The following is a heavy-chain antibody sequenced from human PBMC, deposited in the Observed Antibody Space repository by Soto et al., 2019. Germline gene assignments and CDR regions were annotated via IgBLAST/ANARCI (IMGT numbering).Heavy chain of an antibody. D-gene: IGHD1-1*01. J-gene: IGHJ3*02. V-gene: IGHV1-18*01. CDR3: ARYNWGAMGAFDI. CDR1: GYTFTSYA. Sequence: ASVKVSCKASGYTFTSYAMHWVRQAPGQRLEWMGWISAYNGNTNYAQKLQGRVTMTTDTSTSTAYMELWSLRSDDTAVYYCARYNWGAMGAFDIWGQGTMVTVSS. CDR2: ISAYNGNT.